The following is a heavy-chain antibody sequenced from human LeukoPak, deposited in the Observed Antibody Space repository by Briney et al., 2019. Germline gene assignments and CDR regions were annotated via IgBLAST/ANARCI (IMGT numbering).Heavy chain of an antibody. CDR2: IYYSGST. Sequence: SETLSLTCTVSGGSISSYYWSWIRQPPGKGLEWIGYIYYSGSTNYNPSLKSRVTISVDTSKNQFSLKLSSVTAADTAVYYCARSMARGVIYGMDVWGQGTTVTVSS. D-gene: IGHD3-10*01. CDR1: GGSISSYY. J-gene: IGHJ6*02. V-gene: IGHV4-59*01. CDR3: ARSMARGVIYGMDV.